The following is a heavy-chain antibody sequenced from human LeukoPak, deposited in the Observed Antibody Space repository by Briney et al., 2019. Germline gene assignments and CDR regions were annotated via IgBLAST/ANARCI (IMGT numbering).Heavy chain of an antibody. D-gene: IGHD3-22*01. CDR3: ARRLPDYYDSSGIDY. Sequence: GGSLRLSCAASGFTFDDYGMSWVRQAPGKGLEWVSGINWNGGSTGYADSVKGRFTISRDNAKNSLYLQMNSLRAEDTALYYCARRLPDYYDSSGIDYWGQGTLVTVSS. CDR1: GFTFDDYG. J-gene: IGHJ4*02. CDR2: INWNGGST. V-gene: IGHV3-20*04.